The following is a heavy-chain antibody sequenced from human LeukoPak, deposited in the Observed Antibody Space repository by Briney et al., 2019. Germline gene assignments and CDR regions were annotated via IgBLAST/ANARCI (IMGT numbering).Heavy chain of an antibody. V-gene: IGHV1-2*02. J-gene: IGHJ6*03. CDR3: ARAHGYCSSTGCYTDYMDV. D-gene: IGHD2-2*02. CDR2: INPNSGGT. CDR1: GYTFTGYY. Sequence: ASVKVSCKASGYTFTGYYMHWVRQAPGQGLEWMGWINPNSGGTNYAQKFQGRVTMTRDTSISTAYMELSRLRSDDTAVYYCARAHGYCSSTGCYTDYMDVWGKGTTVTVSS.